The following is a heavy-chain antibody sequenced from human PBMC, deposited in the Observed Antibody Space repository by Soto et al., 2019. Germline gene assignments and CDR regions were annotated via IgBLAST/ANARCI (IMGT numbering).Heavy chain of an antibody. CDR2: IIPIFGTA. Sequence: QVQLVQSGAEVKKPRSSVKVSCKASGGTFSSYAISWVRQAPGQGLEWMGGIIPIFGTANYAQKFQGRVTITADESTSTAYMELGSLRSEDTAVYYCARDPLDSYGYFDYWGQGTLVTVSS. V-gene: IGHV1-69*12. J-gene: IGHJ4*02. CDR3: ARDPLDSYGYFDY. D-gene: IGHD5-18*01. CDR1: GGTFSSYA.